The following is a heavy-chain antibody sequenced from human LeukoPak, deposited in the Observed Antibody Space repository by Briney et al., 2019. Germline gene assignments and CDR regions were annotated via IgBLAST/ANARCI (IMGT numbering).Heavy chain of an antibody. CDR2: IRYDGSNK. V-gene: IGHV3-30*02. CDR3: AREVGDDNWFDP. D-gene: IGHD2-21*02. J-gene: IGHJ5*02. CDR1: GFTLSSYG. Sequence: PGGSLRLSCAASGFTLSSYGIHWVRQAPGKGLEWVAFIRYDGSNKYYAASVKGRFTISRDNSKNTLYLQMNSLRAEDTAVYYCAREVGDDNWFDPWGQGTLVTVSS.